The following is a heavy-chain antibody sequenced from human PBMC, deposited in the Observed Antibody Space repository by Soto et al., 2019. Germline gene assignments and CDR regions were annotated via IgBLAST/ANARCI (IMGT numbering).Heavy chain of an antibody. Sequence: QLQLQESGSGLVKPSQTLSLTCAVSGGSISSGGYSWSWIRQPPGKGLEWIGYIYHSGSTYYNPSLKSRVTISVDRSKNQFSRKLSSVTAADTAVYYCARAGFTMIAPSWFDPWGQGTLVTVSS. CDR3: ARAGFTMIAPSWFDP. J-gene: IGHJ5*02. CDR2: IYHSGST. V-gene: IGHV4-30-2*01. D-gene: IGHD3-22*01. CDR1: GGSISSGGYS.